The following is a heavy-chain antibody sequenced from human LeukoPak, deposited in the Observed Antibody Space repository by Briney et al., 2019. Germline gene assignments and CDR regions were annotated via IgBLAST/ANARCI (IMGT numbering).Heavy chain of an antibody. D-gene: IGHD1-1*01. V-gene: IGHV4-59*12. CDR2: IYYSGNT. J-gene: IGHJ4*02. CDR3: ARQGELEVFDY. Sequence: SETLSLTCTVSGVSMSSYYWSWIRQPPGKGLEWIGYIYYSGNTNYNPSLRSRVTISVDTSKNQFSLKLTSATAADTAVYYCARQGELEVFDYWGQGTLVTVSS. CDR1: GVSMSSYY.